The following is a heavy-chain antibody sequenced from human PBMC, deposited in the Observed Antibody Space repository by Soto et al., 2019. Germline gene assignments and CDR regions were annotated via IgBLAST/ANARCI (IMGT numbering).Heavy chain of an antibody. D-gene: IGHD3-9*01. Sequence: AGGSLRLSCAASGFTVSSNYMSWVRQAPGKGLEWVSVIYSGGSTYYADSVKGRFTISRDNSKNTLYLQMNSLRAEDTAVYYCARGSGYYDILTGLDYWGQGTLVTVSS. CDR3: ARGSGYYDILTGLDY. J-gene: IGHJ4*02. CDR1: GFTVSSNY. V-gene: IGHV3-53*01. CDR2: IYSGGST.